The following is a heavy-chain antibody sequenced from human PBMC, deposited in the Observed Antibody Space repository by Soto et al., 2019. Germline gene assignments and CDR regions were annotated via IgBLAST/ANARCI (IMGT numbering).Heavy chain of an antibody. V-gene: IGHV3-21*01. D-gene: IGHD1-26*01. CDR2: ISSSSRYI. Sequence: EVQLVESGGGLVKPGGSLRLSCAASGFTFSSYSMNWVRQAPGKGLEWVASISSSSRYIYYADSVKGRFTISRDNAKNSLYLQINSLRAEDTAVYYCAREIGGSDYDYYYYGMDVWGQGTTVTVSS. CDR3: AREIGGSDYDYYYYGMDV. J-gene: IGHJ6*02. CDR1: GFTFSSYS.